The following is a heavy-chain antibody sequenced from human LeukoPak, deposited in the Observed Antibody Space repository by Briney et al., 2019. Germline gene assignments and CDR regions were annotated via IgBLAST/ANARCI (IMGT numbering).Heavy chain of an antibody. V-gene: IGHV5-10-1*01. J-gene: IGHJ4*02. CDR2: IDPSDSYT. CDR1: GYTFISNW. Sequence: GESLKISCKGSGYTFISNWITWVRQMPGKGLEWMGRIDPSDSYTNYSPSFQGHVPLSADKSTSTAYLEWSSLKASDTAMYYCARRDYYAVSGYPFDHWGQGTLVTVSS. D-gene: IGHD3-22*01. CDR3: ARRDYYAVSGYPFDH.